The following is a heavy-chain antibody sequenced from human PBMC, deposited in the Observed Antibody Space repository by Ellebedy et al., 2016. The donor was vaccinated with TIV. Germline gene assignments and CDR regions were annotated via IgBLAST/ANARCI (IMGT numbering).Heavy chain of an antibody. D-gene: IGHD2-2*01. V-gene: IGHV3-30-3*01. CDR2: ISYDGSNK. CDR3: ARDRGYCSSTSCYDNWFVP. Sequence: GGSLRLXXAASGFTFSSYAMHWVRQAPGKGLEWVAVISYDGSNKYYADSVKGRFTISRDNSKNTLYLQMNSLRAEDTAVYYCARDRGYCSSTSCYDNWFVPWGQGTLVTVSS. CDR1: GFTFSSYA. J-gene: IGHJ5*02.